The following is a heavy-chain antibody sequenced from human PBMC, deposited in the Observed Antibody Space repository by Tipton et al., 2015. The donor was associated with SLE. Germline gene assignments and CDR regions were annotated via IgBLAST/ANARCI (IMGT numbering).Heavy chain of an antibody. Sequence: TLSLTCAVSGGSISSYYWSWIRQPPGRGLEWIGYIYSSGSTAYNPSLKSRVTISVDTSKNQFSLKLSSVTAADTAVYYCAKDSGDYDFGQDPWGRGTLVTVSS. CDR1: GGSISSYY. V-gene: IGHV4-4*08. CDR3: AKDSGDYDFGQDP. CDR2: IYSSGST. J-gene: IGHJ5*02. D-gene: IGHD3-3*01.